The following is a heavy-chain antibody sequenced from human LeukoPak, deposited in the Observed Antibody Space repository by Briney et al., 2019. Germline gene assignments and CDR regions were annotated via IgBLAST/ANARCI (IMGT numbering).Heavy chain of an antibody. Sequence: ASVTVSCKASGYPFDNYYMHWVRQAPGQGLEGMGWMNPKSGVTNYAQKSQGRVTMTTDTASTTAYMELSRLRSDDTAIYYCARLLSARGYTYGYTVYWGQGTLVTVSS. D-gene: IGHD5-18*01. CDR1: GYPFDNYY. CDR3: ARLLSARGYTYGYTVY. V-gene: IGHV1-2*02. J-gene: IGHJ4*02. CDR2: MNPKSGVT.